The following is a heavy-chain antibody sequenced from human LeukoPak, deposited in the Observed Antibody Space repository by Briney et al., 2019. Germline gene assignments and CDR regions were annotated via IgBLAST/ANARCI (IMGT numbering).Heavy chain of an antibody. Sequence: SETLSLTCTVSGDSVSSSSYSWAWIRQPPGKGLEWIGSIYYSGSTYYNPSLKSRVTISLDTANNQFSLKLSSVTAADTAVYYCARGGLRYFDGRRGFDYWGQGTLVTVSS. CDR1: GDSVSSSSYS. J-gene: IGHJ4*02. CDR2: IYYSGST. V-gene: IGHV4-39*07. CDR3: ARGGLRYFDGRRGFDY. D-gene: IGHD3-9*01.